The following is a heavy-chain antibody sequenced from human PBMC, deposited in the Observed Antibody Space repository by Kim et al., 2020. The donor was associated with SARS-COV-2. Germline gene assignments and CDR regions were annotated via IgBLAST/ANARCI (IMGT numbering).Heavy chain of an antibody. V-gene: IGHV4-34*01. J-gene: IGHJ4*02. CDR3: ARVYYDFWSGYSSSFDY. D-gene: IGHD3-3*01. Sequence: SETLSLTCAVYGGSFSGYYWSWIRQPPGKGLEWIGEINHSGSTNYNPSLKSRVTISVDTSKNQFSLKLSSVTAADTAVYYCARVYYDFWSGYSSSFDYWGQGTLVTVSS. CDR2: INHSGST. CDR1: GGSFSGYY.